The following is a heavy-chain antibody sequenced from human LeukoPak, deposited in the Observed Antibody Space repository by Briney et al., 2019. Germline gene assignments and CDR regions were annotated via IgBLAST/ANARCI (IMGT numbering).Heavy chain of an antibody. CDR1: GDYSSDYY. J-gene: IGHJ4*02. CDR2: IYYRGGT. Sequence: SETLSLTCTVSGDYSSDYYWSWIRQPPGKGLEWIGYIYYRGGTNYNPSLEWRVTISGDTSKYEFSLKLTSVTAADTAVYYCARGRLIVAPGVYYFEYWGQGTLVTVSS. CDR3: ARGRLIVAPGVYYFEY. D-gene: IGHD5-12*01. V-gene: IGHV4-59*08.